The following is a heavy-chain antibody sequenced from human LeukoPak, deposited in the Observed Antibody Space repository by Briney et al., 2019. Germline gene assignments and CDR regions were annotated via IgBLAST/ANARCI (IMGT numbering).Heavy chain of an antibody. CDR1: GYTFTGYC. J-gene: IGHJ5*02. D-gene: IGHD1-26*01. V-gene: IGHV1-2*02. CDR3: ARDQTLYSGSYLEFNP. Sequence: ASVKVSCKASGYTFTGYCMHGVRQAPGQGLEWMGWINPNSGGTNYAQKFQGRVTMTRDTSISTAYMELSRLRSDDTAVYYCARDQTLYSGSYLEFNPWGQGTLVTVSS. CDR2: INPNSGGT.